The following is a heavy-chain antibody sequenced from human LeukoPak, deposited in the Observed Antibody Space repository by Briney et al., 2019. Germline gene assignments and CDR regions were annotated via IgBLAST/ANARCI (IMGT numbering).Heavy chain of an antibody. J-gene: IGHJ4*02. V-gene: IGHV4-4*07. Sequence: SETLSLTCAVSGFSIGTYFWSWLRQPAGKGLEWIGRIYTSGSTNYNPSLKSRVTMSLDTSKNQFSLKLSSVTAADTAVYYCARAETNPRDTSGWYGNYFDYWGQGTLVTVSS. CDR3: ARAETNPRDTSGWYGNYFDY. CDR2: IYTSGST. CDR1: GFSIGTYF. D-gene: IGHD6-19*01.